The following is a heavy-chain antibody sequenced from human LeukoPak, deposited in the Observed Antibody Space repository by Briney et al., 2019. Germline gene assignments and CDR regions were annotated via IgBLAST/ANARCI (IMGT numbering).Heavy chain of an antibody. D-gene: IGHD3-10*01. CDR1: GFTFTSYA. CDR2: ISGSGGST. CDR3: AKAIYASGSPYTSIDY. V-gene: IGHV3-23*01. Sequence: GSLRLSCAASGFTFTSYALSWVRQAPGKGLEWVSVISGSGGSTYYADSVKGRFTISRDNSKNTLYLQMNSLRAEDTAVYYCAKAIYASGSPYTSIDYWGQGTLVTVSS. J-gene: IGHJ4*02.